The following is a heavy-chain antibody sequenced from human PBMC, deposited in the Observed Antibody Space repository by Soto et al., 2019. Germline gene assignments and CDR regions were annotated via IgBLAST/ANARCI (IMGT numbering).Heavy chain of an antibody. CDR1: GYTFSNCG. D-gene: IGHD2-2*01. J-gene: IGHJ5*02. CDR2: ISAYNGNT. CDR3: ARDSCSITNCYYHWFDP. Sequence: ASVKVSCKASGYTFSNCGISWVRQAPGQRLEWMGWISAYNGNTNYPQNFQGRVTMTTDTSTSTAYMELRSLRSDDTAVYYCARDSCSITNCYYHWFDPWGQ. V-gene: IGHV1-18*04.